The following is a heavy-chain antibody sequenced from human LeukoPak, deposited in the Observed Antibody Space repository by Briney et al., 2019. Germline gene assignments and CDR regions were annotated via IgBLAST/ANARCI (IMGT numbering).Heavy chain of an antibody. Sequence: GGSLRLSCAASGFIFTDYWMNWVRQAPGKGLEWVAMIKYDGIDKQYLDSVKGRFTISRDNAKNSVYLEMNSPRAEDTAMYYCARLWFSGYDLGPYDYWGQGTLVTVSS. D-gene: IGHD5-12*01. V-gene: IGHV3-7*01. CDR2: IKYDGIDK. CDR3: ARLWFSGYDLGPYDY. J-gene: IGHJ4*02. CDR1: GFIFTDYW.